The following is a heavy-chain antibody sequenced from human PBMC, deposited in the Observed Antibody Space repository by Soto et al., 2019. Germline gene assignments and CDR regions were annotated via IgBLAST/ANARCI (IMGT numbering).Heavy chain of an antibody. J-gene: IGHJ4*02. CDR2: INHSGST. V-gene: IGHV4-34*01. CDR3: ASNPTTVTTVDY. CDR1: GGSFSGYY. D-gene: IGHD4-17*01. Sequence: SETLSLTCAVYGGSFSGYYWSWIRQPPGKGLEWIGEINHSGSTNYNPSLKSRVTISVDTSKNQFSLRLSSVTAADTAVYYCASNPTTVTTVDYWGQGTLVTVSS.